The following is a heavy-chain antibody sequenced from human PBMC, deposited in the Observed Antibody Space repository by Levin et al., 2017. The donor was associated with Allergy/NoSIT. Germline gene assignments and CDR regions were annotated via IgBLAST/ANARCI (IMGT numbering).Heavy chain of an antibody. CDR3: ARDPRGLWFGEETLDY. Sequence: PGGSLRLSCAASGFTFSSYAMHWVRQAPGKGLEWVAVISYDGSNKYYADSVKGRFTISRDNSKNTLYLQMNSLRAEDTAVYYCARDPRGLWFGEETLDYWGQGTLVTVSS. J-gene: IGHJ4*02. D-gene: IGHD3-10*01. V-gene: IGHV3-30-3*01. CDR1: GFTFSSYA. CDR2: ISYDGSNK.